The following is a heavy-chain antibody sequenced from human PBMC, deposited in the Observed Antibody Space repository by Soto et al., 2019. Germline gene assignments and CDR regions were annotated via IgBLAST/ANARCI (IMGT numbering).Heavy chain of an antibody. J-gene: IGHJ4*02. Sequence: EVQLVESGGDLVHPGGSLRLSCAASGFTFISYWMHWVRQAPGKGLVWVSRINYNGDFTHYADSVKGRFTISIDNAKNTMHLQMNRLTADDSAVYYCARGTAAVAGIEYWRQGTLVTVS. V-gene: IGHV3-74*01. CDR1: GFTFISYW. CDR3: ARGTAAVAGIEY. D-gene: IGHD6-13*01. CDR2: INYNGDFT.